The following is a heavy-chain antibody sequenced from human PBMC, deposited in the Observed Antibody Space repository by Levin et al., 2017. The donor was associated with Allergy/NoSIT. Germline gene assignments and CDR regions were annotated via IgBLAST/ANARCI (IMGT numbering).Heavy chain of an antibody. D-gene: IGHD6-13*01. V-gene: IGHV3-23*01. CDR2: ISDIGRT. CDR1: GFTFSKYA. J-gene: IGHJ4*02. Sequence: HPGGSLRLSCVASGFTFSKYAMRWVRQAPGMGLEWVSGISDIGRTYYADSVKGRFITTRDNSKNTQYLQMNSLRAEDTALYYCAKEEDSSFSVWGQGALVTVSS. CDR3: AKEEDSSFSV.